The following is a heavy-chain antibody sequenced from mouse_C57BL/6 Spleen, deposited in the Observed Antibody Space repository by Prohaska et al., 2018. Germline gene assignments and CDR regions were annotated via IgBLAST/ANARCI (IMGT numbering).Heavy chain of an antibody. D-gene: IGHD4-1*01. CDR2: IYPGSGST. Sequence: YTFTSYWITWVKQRPGQGLEWIGDIYPGSGSTNYNEKFKSKATLTVETSSSTAYMQRSSLTSEDSAVYYCAIPTGGYWGQGTTLTVSA. J-gene: IGHJ2*01. CDR1: YTFTSYW. CDR3: AIPTGGY. V-gene: IGHV1-55*01.